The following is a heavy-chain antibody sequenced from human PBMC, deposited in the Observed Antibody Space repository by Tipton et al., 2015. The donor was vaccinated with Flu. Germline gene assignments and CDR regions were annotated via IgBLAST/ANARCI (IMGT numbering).Heavy chain of an antibody. D-gene: IGHD3-10*01. CDR3: ARAYGSASYSCTHDSFDI. V-gene: IGHV4-39*07. J-gene: IGHJ3*02. Sequence: TLSLTCTVSHSTISRTSFYWDWIRQSPGKGREWLGSVHSGGTTHYNPSLQSRVTISVDTSKNLVSLKLTSVTAADTAVYYGARAYGSASYSCTHDSFDIWGRGTLVIVSS. CDR1: HSTISRTSFY. CDR2: VHSGGTT.